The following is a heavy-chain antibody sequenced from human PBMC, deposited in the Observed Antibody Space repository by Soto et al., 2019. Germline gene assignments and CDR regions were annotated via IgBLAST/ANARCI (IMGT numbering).Heavy chain of an antibody. CDR2: ISYDGSNK. CDR1: GFTFSSYA. Sequence: QVQLVESGGGVVQPGRSLRLSCAASGFTFSSYAMHWVRQAPGKGLEWVAVISYDGSNKYYADSVKGRFTISRDNSKNTLYLQMNSLRAEDTAVYYCATFVPAAIYRTRDFDYWGQGTLVTVSS. CDR3: ATFVPAAIYRTRDFDY. D-gene: IGHD2-2*02. V-gene: IGHV3-30-3*01. J-gene: IGHJ4*02.